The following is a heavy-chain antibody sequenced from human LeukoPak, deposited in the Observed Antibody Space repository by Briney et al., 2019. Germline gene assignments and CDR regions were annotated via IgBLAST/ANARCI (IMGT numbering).Heavy chain of an antibody. D-gene: IGHD2-15*01. CDR2: IIPILGIA. CDR3: ARDCSGGSCLDY. J-gene: IGHJ4*02. CDR1: GGTFSSYA. V-gene: IGHV1-69*04. Sequence: GSSVKVSCKASGGTFSSYAISWVRQAPGQGLEWMGRIIPILGIANYAQKFQGRVTITADKSTSTAYMELSSLRSEDTAVYYCARDCSGGSCLDYWGQGALVTVSS.